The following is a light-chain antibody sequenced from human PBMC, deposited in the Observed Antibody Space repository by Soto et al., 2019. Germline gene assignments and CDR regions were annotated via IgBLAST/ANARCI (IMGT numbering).Light chain of an antibody. J-gene: IGLJ2*01. Sequence: NFMLTQPHSVSGSPGKTVTISCTRSSGNIVSNYVQWYQQRPCSSPTTVIFEDDDRPSGVPDRFSASLDTSTNSASLTISGLKPEDEADYYCQSYDADILIFGGGTKLTVL. CDR2: EDD. CDR1: SGNIVSNY. CDR3: QSYDADILI. V-gene: IGLV6-57*01.